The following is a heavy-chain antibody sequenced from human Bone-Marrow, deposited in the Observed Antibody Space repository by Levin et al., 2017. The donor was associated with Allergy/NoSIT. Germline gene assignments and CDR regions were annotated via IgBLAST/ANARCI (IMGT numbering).Heavy chain of an antibody. CDR3: ARGRDGYKSHFDY. CDR1: GDSIRSNNFF. V-gene: IGHV4-39*07. Sequence: ETLSLTCIVSGDSIRSNNFFWGWIRQPPGKGLQWIGYVYYGGTTFFNPSLESRVSMSVDTSNNHFSLKLKSVTAADTAVYYCARGRDGYKSHFDYWGQGTLVSVSS. D-gene: IGHD5-24*01. J-gene: IGHJ4*02. CDR2: VYYGGTT.